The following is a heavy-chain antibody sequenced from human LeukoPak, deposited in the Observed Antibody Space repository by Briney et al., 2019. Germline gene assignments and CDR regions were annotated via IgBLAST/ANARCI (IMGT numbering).Heavy chain of an antibody. CDR1: GGSLSSSY. V-gene: IGHV4-4*07. CDR3: ARSGGSGFQLDN. D-gene: IGHD3-16*01. J-gene: IGHJ4*02. Sequence: SETLSLTCTVSGGSLSSSYWSSIRQPAGKGLEWIGRSYTSGSPNYNPSLKGRVTMSVDTSKNQFSLKLSSVTAADTAVYYCARSGGSGFQLDNWGQGTLVTVSS. CDR2: SYTSGSP.